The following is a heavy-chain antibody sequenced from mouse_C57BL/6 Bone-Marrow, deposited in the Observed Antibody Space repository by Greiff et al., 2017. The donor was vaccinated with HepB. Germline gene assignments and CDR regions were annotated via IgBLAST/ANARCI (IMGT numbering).Heavy chain of an antibody. CDR1: GFTFSSYG. Sequence: EVQLKESGGDLVKPGGSLKLSCAASGFTFSSYGMSWVRQTPDKRLEWVATISSGGSYTYYPDSVKGRFTISRDNAKNTLYLQMSSLKSEDTAMYYCARSYYGSSYGWFAYWGQGTLVTVSA. CDR2: ISSGGSYT. V-gene: IGHV5-6*01. CDR3: ARSYYGSSYGWFAY. D-gene: IGHD1-1*01. J-gene: IGHJ3*01.